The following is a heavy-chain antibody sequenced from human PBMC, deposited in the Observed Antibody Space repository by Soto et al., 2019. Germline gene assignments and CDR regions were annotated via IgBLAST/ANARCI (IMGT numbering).Heavy chain of an antibody. J-gene: IGHJ2*01. CDR2: IKQDGSEK. D-gene: IGHD2-8*01. CDR3: ARGTNRARYFDL. Sequence: EVQLVESGGGLVQPGGSLRLSCAASGFTFGSYWMSWVRQAPGKGLEWVANIKQDGSEKYYVDSVKGRFTISRDNAKNSLYLQMNSLRAEDTAVYYCARGTNRARYFDLWGRGTLVTVSS. V-gene: IGHV3-7*01. CDR1: GFTFGSYW.